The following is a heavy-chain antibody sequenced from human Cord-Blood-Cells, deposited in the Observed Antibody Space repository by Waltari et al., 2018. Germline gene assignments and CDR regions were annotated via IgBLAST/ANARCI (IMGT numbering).Heavy chain of an antibody. J-gene: IGHJ4*02. V-gene: IGHV3-7*01. D-gene: IGHD2-21*01. Sequence: EVQLVESGGGLVQPGGSLRLSCAASGFTLSSFWMSWVRQAPGKGMEWVANIKQDGSEKYYEDSVKGRFTISRDNAKNSLYLQMNSLRAEDTAVYYCARDIPGMPYWGQGTLFTVSS. CDR3: ARDIPGMPY. CDR2: IKQDGSEK. CDR1: GFTLSSFW.